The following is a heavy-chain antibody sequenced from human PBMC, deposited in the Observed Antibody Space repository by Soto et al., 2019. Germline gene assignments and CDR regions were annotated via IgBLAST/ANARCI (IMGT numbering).Heavy chain of an antibody. D-gene: IGHD3-10*01. CDR2: ISGSGGST. V-gene: IGHV3-23*01. J-gene: IGHJ3*02. CDR1: GFTFSSYA. Sequence: GGSLRLSCAASGFTFSSYAMSWVRQAPGKGLEWVSAISGSGGSTYYAGSVKGRFTISRDNSKNTLYLQMNSLRAEDTAVYYCAKDPSLLWFPDAFDIWGQGTMVTVSS. CDR3: AKDPSLLWFPDAFDI.